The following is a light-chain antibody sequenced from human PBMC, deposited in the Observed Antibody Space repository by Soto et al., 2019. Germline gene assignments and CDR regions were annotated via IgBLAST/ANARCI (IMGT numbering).Light chain of an antibody. CDR1: SGHSSYI. V-gene: IGLV4-60*02. CDR2: LEGSGSY. CDR3: ETWDSNTRV. Sequence: QSVLTQSSSASASLGSSVKLTCTLSSGHSSYIIAWHQQQPGKAPRYLMKLEGSGSYNKGSGVPDRFSGSSSGADRYLTISNLQFEDEAEYYCETWDSNTRVFGGGTKRTVL. J-gene: IGLJ3*02.